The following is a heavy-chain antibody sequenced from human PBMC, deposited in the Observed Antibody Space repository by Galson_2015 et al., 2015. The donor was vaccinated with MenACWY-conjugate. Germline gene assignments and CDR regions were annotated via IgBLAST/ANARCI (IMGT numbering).Heavy chain of an antibody. D-gene: IGHD6-19*01. CDR3: AKSDTSGWYVGFDY. V-gene: IGHV3-23*01. CDR1: GFTFSNYA. CDR2: IRASGDNT. Sequence: SLRLSCAASGFTFSNYAMSWVRQAPGKGLEWVSAIRASGDNTYYADSVKGRFTISRDNPKNTFHLQMTNLRGEDTALYYCAKSDTSGWYVGFDYWGQGTLVTVSS. J-gene: IGHJ4*02.